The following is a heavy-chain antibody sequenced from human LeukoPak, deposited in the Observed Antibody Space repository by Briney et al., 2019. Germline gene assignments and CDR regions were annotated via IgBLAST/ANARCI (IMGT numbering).Heavy chain of an antibody. J-gene: IGHJ4*02. CDR2: ISAGSSYL. CDR1: GFTFNTYT. Sequence: GGSLRLSCAASGFTFNTYTMNWVRQAPGRGLEWVSSISAGSSYLYYADSVKGRFTISRDNAKNSLYLQMNSLRAEDTAVYYCARVYTMIVVVDSWGQGTLVTVSS. V-gene: IGHV3-21*01. D-gene: IGHD3-22*01. CDR3: ARVYTMIVVVDS.